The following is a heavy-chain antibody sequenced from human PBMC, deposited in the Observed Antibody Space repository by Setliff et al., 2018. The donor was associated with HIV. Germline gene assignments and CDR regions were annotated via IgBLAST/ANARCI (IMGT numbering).Heavy chain of an antibody. V-gene: IGHV4-34*01. CDR1: GGSFSGYY. CDR2: INHSGST. Sequence: PSETLSLTCAVYGGSFSGYYWSWSRQPPGKGLEWIGEINHSGSTNYNPSLKSRVTISVDTSKNQFSLKLSSVAAADTAVYYCARIVGATTYWGQGTLVTVS. CDR3: ARIVGATTY. J-gene: IGHJ4*02. D-gene: IGHD1-26*01.